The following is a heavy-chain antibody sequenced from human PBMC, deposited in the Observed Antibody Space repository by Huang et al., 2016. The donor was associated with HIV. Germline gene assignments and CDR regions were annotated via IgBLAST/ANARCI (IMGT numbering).Heavy chain of an antibody. CDR1: GFTFSSYW. Sequence: EVQLVESGGGLVQPGGSLRLSCAASGFTFSSYWMHWVRQAPGKGLVLVSRINSDGGSSGYADSVKGRFTISRDNAKNTLYLQMNSLRAEDTAVYYCVRDPRIQSWLNYFDYWGQGTLVSVSS. V-gene: IGHV3-74*01. D-gene: IGHD3-22*01. J-gene: IGHJ4*02. CDR3: VRDPRIQSWLNYFDY. CDR2: INSDGGSS.